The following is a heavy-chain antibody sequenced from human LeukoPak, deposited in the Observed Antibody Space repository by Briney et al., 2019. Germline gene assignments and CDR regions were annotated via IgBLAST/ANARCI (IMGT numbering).Heavy chain of an antibody. CDR1: GFAVSSSY. CDR3: AKVGIITFGGVIAPHFDY. Sequence: GGSLRLSCAASGFAVSSSYMSWVRQAPGRGLEWVSVIYSDGSTYYADSVKGRFTISRDNSKNTLYLQMNSLRAEDTAVYYCAKVGIITFGGVIAPHFDYWGQGTLVAVSS. J-gene: IGHJ4*02. V-gene: IGHV3-53*05. D-gene: IGHD3-16*02. CDR2: IYSDGST.